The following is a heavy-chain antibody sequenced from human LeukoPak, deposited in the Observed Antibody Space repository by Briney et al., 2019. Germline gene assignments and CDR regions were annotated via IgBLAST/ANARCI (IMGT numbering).Heavy chain of an antibody. V-gene: IGHV1-69*05. J-gene: IGHJ4*02. CDR3: ARDWDVDTGIQD. D-gene: IGHD5-18*01. CDR1: GGTFSSYA. Sequence: SVKVSCKASGGTFSSYAISWVRQAPGQGLEWMGGIIPICGTANYAQKFQGRVTITTDESTSTAYMELSSLRSEDTAVYYCARDWDVDTGIQDWGQGTLVTVSS. CDR2: IIPICGTA.